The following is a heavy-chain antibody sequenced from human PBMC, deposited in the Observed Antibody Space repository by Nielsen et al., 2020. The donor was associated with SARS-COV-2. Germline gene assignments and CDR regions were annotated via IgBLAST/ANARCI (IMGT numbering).Heavy chain of an antibody. J-gene: IGHJ2*01. D-gene: IGHD4-17*01. CDR2: IWSDGSNN. V-gene: IGHV3-33*01. CDR3: ARDRYDYVDTYYYFDL. CDR1: GFTFSSYG. Sequence: GGSLRLSCAASGFTFSSYGMHWVRQAPGKGLEWVAVIWSDGSNNYYADSVKGRFTISRDNSKNTLYLQMNSLRVEDTAVYFCARDRYDYVDTYYYFDLWGRGTLVTVSS.